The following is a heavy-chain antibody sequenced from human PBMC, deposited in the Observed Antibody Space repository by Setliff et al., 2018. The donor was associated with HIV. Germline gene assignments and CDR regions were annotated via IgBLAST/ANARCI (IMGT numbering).Heavy chain of an antibody. CDR3: ARVEYWGLPYYYYYMDV. J-gene: IGHJ6*03. CDR1: GFTFSTYT. D-gene: IGHD7-27*01. Sequence: GGSLRLSCAASGFTFSTYTMTWVRQAPGKGLEWVSSITGTSGYIYYADSVKGRFTISRDNAKNSLYLQMNSLRAEDTAVYYCARVEYWGLPYYYYYMDVWGKGTTVTVSS. CDR2: ITGTSGYI. V-gene: IGHV3-21*06.